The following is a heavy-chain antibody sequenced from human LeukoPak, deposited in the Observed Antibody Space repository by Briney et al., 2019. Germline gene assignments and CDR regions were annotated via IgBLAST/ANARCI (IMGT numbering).Heavy chain of an antibody. CDR1: GGSISSSSYY. J-gene: IGHJ4*02. D-gene: IGHD2-8*01. CDR2: IYHSGST. V-gene: IGHV4-39*01. CDR3: TRHQWWLAPRNFDY. Sequence: SETLSLTCTVSGGSISSSSYYWGWIRQPPGKGLEWIGSIYHSGSTYFNPSLKSRVTISVDTSKNQFSLKLSSVTAADMAVYYCTRHQWWLAPRNFDYWGQGTLVTVSS.